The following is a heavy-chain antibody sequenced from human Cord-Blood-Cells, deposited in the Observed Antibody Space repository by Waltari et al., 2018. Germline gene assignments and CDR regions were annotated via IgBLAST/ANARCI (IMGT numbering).Heavy chain of an antibody. CDR1: GGSISSGSYY. D-gene: IGHD6-6*01. J-gene: IGHJ3*02. V-gene: IGHV4-61*09. CDR3: ARGGSSDAFDI. CDR2: IYTSGST. Sequence: QVQLQESGPGLVKPSQTLSPTCTVSGGSISSGSYYWGWIRQPAGKGLEWIGYIYTSGSTNYNPSLKSRVTISVDTSKNQFSLKLSSVTAADTAVYYCARGGSSDAFDIWGQGTMVTVSS.